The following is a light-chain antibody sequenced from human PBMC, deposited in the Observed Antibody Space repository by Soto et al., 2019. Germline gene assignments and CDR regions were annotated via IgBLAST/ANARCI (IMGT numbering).Light chain of an antibody. CDR3: KQRNPLT. CDR2: DAS. V-gene: IGKV3-11*01. J-gene: IGKJ4*01. Sequence: EIVLTQSPATLSLSPGERATLSCRASQSIGTYLAWYQQKPGQAPRLLIYDASTRATGIPARFSGGGSGTDFTLTISSLEPEDFAVYYCKQRNPLTFGGGTKVDIK. CDR1: QSIGTY.